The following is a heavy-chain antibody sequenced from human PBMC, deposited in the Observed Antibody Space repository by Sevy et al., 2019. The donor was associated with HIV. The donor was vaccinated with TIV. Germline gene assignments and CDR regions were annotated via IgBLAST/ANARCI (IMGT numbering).Heavy chain of an antibody. D-gene: IGHD2-8*01. V-gene: IGHV3-23*01. CDR2: FSFGCGRI. CDR3: AREGCTQPHDY. CDR1: GFTCAKYS. Sequence: GGSLRLSCTASGFTCAKYSMSWVRQAPGKGLEWVSTFSFGCGRINYADSVKGRFTISRDDSKNTLILQMNSLRAEDTATYYCAREGCTQPHDYWGQGTMVTVSS. J-gene: IGHJ4*02.